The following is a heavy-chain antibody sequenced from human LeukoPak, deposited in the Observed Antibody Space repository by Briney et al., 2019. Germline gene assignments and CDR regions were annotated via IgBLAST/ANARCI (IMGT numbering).Heavy chain of an antibody. V-gene: IGHV5-51*01. J-gene: IGHJ6*02. CDR3: ATHYNPRGYYYGMDV. CDR2: IYPGDSDT. D-gene: IGHD5-24*01. CDR1: GYSFTSYW. Sequence: GESLKISCKGSGYSFTSYWIGWVRQNPGKGLEFIGIIYPGDSDTRYSPSFQGQVTISADKSISTAYLQWSSLKASDTAMYHCATHYNPRGYYYGMDVWGQGTTVTVSS.